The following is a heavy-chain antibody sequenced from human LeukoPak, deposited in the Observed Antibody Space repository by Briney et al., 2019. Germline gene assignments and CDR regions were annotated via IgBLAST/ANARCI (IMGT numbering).Heavy chain of an antibody. CDR1: GFTFSNYA. J-gene: IGHJ4*02. D-gene: IGHD4-11*01. Sequence: GGSLRLSCVVSGFTFSNYAMGWVRQAPGQGLDWVSAISDSGVTAYYADSVKGRFTISRDNSKNTLYLQMSSLRAEDTAVYYCVEAGRTTVTTLMAIWGQGTLVTVSS. CDR3: VEAGRTTVTTLMAI. CDR2: ISDSGVTA. V-gene: IGHV3-23*01.